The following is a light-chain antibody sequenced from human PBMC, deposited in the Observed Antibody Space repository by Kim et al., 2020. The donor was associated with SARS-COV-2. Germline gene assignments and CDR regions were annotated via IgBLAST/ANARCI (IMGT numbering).Light chain of an antibody. CDR1: QNIANNH. V-gene: IGKV3-20*01. Sequence: SPGERATPSCRASQNIANNHLAWYQQRPGQPPRLLICSAYITDTGVPDKFSGSGSGTDFALTIYNLEPEDSAIYHCQQYGTSPRTFGQGTKVDIK. CDR2: SAY. CDR3: QQYGTSPRT. J-gene: IGKJ1*01.